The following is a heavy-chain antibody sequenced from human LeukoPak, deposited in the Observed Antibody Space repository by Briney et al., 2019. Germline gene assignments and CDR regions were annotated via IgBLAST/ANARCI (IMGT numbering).Heavy chain of an antibody. CDR2: ISSSSSYI. Sequence: PGGSLRLSCAASGFTFSSYSMNWVRQAPGKGLEWVSSISSSSSYIYYADSVNGRFTISRDNAKNSLYLQMNSLRAGDTAVYYCARLITMIVDYWGQGTLVTVSS. J-gene: IGHJ4*02. CDR1: GFTFSSYS. D-gene: IGHD3-22*01. V-gene: IGHV3-21*01. CDR3: ARLITMIVDY.